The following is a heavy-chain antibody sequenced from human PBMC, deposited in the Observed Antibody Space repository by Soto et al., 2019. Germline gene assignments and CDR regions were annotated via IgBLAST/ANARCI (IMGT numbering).Heavy chain of an antibody. CDR3: ARYRSGTYYPPTFDY. CDR1: GGSISSAGYN. D-gene: IGHD3-10*01. V-gene: IGHV4-31*03. CDR2: IYYRGST. J-gene: IGHJ4*02. Sequence: QVQLQESGPGLVKPSQTLSLTCTVSGGSISSAGYNWSWIRQHPGKGLEWIGYIYYRGSTYYNPSLKSRVTISVDTYKNQYYLKLSSVTDADTDVYYCARYRSGTYYPPTFDYWGQGTLVTVSS.